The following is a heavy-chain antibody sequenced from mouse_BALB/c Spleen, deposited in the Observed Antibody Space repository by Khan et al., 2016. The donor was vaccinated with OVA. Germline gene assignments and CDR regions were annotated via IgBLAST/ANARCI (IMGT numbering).Heavy chain of an antibody. V-gene: IGHV1S135*01. CDR3: ARHGFVAWFTY. CDR2: IDPFSGGT. J-gene: IGHJ3*01. Sequence: VQLKQSGPELMKPGASVKISCKASGYSFTSYYIHWMMQSHGKSLEWIGYIDPFSGGTTYNQKFKGQATLTVDKYSSTAYILLSNLTSEDSAVYYCARHGFVAWFTYWGQGTLVTVSA. D-gene: IGHD2-2*01. CDR1: GYSFTSYY.